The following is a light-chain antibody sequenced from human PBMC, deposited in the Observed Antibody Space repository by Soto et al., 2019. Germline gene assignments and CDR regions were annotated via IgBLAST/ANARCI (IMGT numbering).Light chain of an antibody. CDR3: SLYTSENTYV. V-gene: IGLV2-18*01. J-gene: IGLJ1*01. Sequence: QSALTQPPSVSGSPGQSVTISCTGTSTDFVSYNRVSWYQQPPGTAPKLIIYEASNRPSGVPDRFSGSKSGNTASLTISGLQAADQADYYCSLYTSENTYVFGTGPKVT. CDR1: STDFVSYNR. CDR2: EAS.